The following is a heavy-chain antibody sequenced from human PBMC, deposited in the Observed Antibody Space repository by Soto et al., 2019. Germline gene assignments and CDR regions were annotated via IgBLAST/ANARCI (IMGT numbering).Heavy chain of an antibody. V-gene: IGHV1-69*12. Sequence: QVQLVQSGAEVKKPGSSVKVSCKASGGTFSSYAISWVRQAPGQGLEWMGGIIPIFGTANYAQKFQGRVTITADESTSTAYMELSSLRSEDTAGYYCARDLRTTVTTRGYYYYGMDVWGQGTTVTVSS. CDR2: IIPIFGTA. D-gene: IGHD4-4*01. CDR3: ARDLRTTVTTRGYYYYGMDV. J-gene: IGHJ6*02. CDR1: GGTFSSYA.